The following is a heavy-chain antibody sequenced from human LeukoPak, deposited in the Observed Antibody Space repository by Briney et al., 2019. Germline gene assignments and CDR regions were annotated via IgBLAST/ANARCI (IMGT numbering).Heavy chain of an antibody. J-gene: IGHJ4*02. D-gene: IGHD1-26*01. CDR3: VSNSGSYYRFDY. Sequence: SETLSLTCTVSGGSISSSSYYWGWIRQPPGKGLEWIGSIYYSGSTYYNPSLKSRVTISVDTSKNQFSQKLTSVTAADTAVYYCVSNSGSYYRFDYWGQGTLVTVSS. V-gene: IGHV4-39*01. CDR1: GGSISSSSYY. CDR2: IYYSGST.